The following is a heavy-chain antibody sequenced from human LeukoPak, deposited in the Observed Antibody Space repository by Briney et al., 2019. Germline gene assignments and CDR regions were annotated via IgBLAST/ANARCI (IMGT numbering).Heavy chain of an antibody. Sequence: ASVKVSCKASGYTFTGYYLHWVRQAPGQGLEWMGCVNPSGGSTSYAQKFQGRVTMTRDMSTSTVYMELSSLRSEDTAVYYCARDGSYSSSSGDYWGQGTLVTVSS. CDR1: GYTFTGYY. CDR2: VNPSGGST. J-gene: IGHJ4*02. CDR3: ARDGSYSSSSGDY. V-gene: IGHV1-46*01. D-gene: IGHD6-6*01.